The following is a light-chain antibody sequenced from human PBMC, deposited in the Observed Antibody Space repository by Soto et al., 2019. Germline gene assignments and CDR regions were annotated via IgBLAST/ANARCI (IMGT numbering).Light chain of an antibody. Sequence: DIVMTQSPDSLAVSLGERATINCKSSQRVLYSSSNKNYLAWYQQKPGQPPKLLIYWASTRESGVPDRFSGSGSGTDFTLTISSLQAEDEAVYYCQQYCSSPWTFGQGTKVEIK. CDR1: QRVLYSSSNKNY. CDR3: QQYCSSPWT. CDR2: WAS. J-gene: IGKJ1*01. V-gene: IGKV4-1*01.